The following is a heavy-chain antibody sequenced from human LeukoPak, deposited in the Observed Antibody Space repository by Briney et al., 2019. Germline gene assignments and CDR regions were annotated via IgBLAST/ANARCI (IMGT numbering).Heavy chain of an antibody. Sequence: SETLSLTCNVSGDSISTYHWSWIRQPPGKVLEWIGYIYNTGSTNYSPSLKSRVSISVDTSKNQVSLKLTSVTATDTAVYYCARHCQGYSETSGYIDNDAFDIWGQGTRVTVSS. CDR1: GDSISTYH. V-gene: IGHV4-59*08. D-gene: IGHD3-22*01. CDR2: IYNTGST. J-gene: IGHJ3*02. CDR3: ARHCQGYSETSGYIDNDAFDI.